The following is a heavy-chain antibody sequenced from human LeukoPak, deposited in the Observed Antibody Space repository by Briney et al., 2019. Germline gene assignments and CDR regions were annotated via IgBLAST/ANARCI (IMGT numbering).Heavy chain of an antibody. Sequence: SETLSLTCTVSGYSISSGYYWGWIRQPPGKGLEWIGSIYHSGSTYYNPSLKSRVTISVDTSKNQFSLKLSSVTAADTAVYYCARDQYSYGYYFDYWGQGTLVTVSS. CDR2: IYHSGST. CDR1: GYSISSGYY. J-gene: IGHJ4*02. CDR3: ARDQYSYGYYFDY. D-gene: IGHD5-18*01. V-gene: IGHV4-38-2*02.